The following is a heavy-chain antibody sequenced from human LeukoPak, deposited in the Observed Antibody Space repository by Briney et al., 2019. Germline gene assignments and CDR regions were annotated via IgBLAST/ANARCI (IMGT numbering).Heavy chain of an antibody. Sequence: GGSLRLSCAASGFTFSSYSMNWVRQAPGEGLEWVSSISRSSSYIYYADSVKGRFTISRDNATNSLYLQTNRQRAVETAAYYCARRGIADYWGQGTLVTVSS. CDR1: GFTFSSYS. V-gene: IGHV3-21*01. CDR2: ISRSSSYI. CDR3: ARRGIADY. J-gene: IGHJ4*02. D-gene: IGHD6-13*01.